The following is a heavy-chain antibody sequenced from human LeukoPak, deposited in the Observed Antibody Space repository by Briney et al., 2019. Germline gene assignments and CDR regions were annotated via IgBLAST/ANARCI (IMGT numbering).Heavy chain of an antibody. Sequence: SETLSLTCTVSGGSISSSSYYWGWIRQPPGKGLEWIGSIYYSGSTYYNPSLKSRVTISVDTSKNQFSLKLSSVTAADTAVYYCARSYSSSYNWLDPWGQGTLVTVSS. J-gene: IGHJ5*02. CDR2: IYYSGST. CDR1: GGSISSSSYY. D-gene: IGHD6-13*01. V-gene: IGHV4-39*07. CDR3: ARSYSSSYNWLDP.